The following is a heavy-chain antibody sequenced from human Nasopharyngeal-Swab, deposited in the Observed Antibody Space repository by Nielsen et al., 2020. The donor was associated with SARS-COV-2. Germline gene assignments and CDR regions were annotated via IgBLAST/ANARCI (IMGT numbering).Heavy chain of an antibody. Sequence: WSRQPPGKGLEWVSSISSSSSYIYYADPVQGRFTISRDNAKNSLYLQMNSLRAEDTAVYYCARTILSSSPEEGFDYWGQGTLVTVSS. V-gene: IGHV3-21*01. CDR3: ARTILSSSPEEGFDY. CDR2: ISSSSSYI. J-gene: IGHJ4*02. D-gene: IGHD6-6*01.